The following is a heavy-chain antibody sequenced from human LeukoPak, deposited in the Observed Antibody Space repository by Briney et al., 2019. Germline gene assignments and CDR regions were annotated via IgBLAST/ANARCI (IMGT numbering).Heavy chain of an antibody. V-gene: IGHV4-4*07. CDR2: IYTSGST. J-gene: IGHJ4*02. Sequence: SETLSLTCTVSGGSISYFYWSWIRQPAGKGLEWIGRIYTSGSTNYNPSLKSRVTVSVDKSKNQFSLKLSSVTAADTAVYYCARVEDYYDSSGYYYWGQGTLVTVSS. D-gene: IGHD3-22*01. CDR3: ARVEDYYDSSGYYY. CDR1: GGSISYFY.